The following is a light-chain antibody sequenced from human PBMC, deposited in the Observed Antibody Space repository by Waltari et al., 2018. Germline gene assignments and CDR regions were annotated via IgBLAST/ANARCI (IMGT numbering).Light chain of an antibody. CDR3: QHYLRLPAT. CDR2: HAS. Sequence: EIVLTQSPGTLSLSPGERANLSCRASQSVSTYLAWYQQKPGQAPRLLIYHASTRATGIPDRFSGSGSGTDFSLTISRLEPEDFAVYHCQHYLRLPATFGQGTKVEIK. J-gene: IGKJ1*01. V-gene: IGKV3-20*01. CDR1: QSVSTY.